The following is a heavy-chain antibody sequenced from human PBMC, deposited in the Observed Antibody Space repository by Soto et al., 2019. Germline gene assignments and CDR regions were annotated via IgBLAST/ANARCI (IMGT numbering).Heavy chain of an antibody. D-gene: IGHD6-13*01. CDR1: GGSISFGGYY. Sequence: QVQLQESGPGLVKPSQTLSLTCTVSGGSISFGGYYWTWIRQLPGKGLEWIGYIYYSGSTSYNPSLKSRLTISVDTSNNQFSLKLSSVTAADTAVYFCARAHSASWYYMDVLGKGTTVTVSS. V-gene: IGHV4-31*03. CDR3: ARAHSASWYYMDV. J-gene: IGHJ6*03. CDR2: IYYSGST.